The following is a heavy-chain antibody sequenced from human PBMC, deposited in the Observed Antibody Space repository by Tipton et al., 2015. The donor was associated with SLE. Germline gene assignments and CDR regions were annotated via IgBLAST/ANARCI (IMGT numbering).Heavy chain of an antibody. Sequence: AGLVKPSETLSLTCAVYGGSFSGYYWSWIRQPPGKGLEWIGTIYHSRLTYYNPSLNSRVTISVDKSKNQFSLNLNSVTAADTAVYFCARRGNSNGDWYFDLWGRGTPVTVSS. D-gene: IGHD5-18*01. J-gene: IGHJ2*01. CDR2: IYHSRLT. V-gene: IGHV4-34*01. CDR3: ARRGNSNGDWYFDL. CDR1: GGSFSGYY.